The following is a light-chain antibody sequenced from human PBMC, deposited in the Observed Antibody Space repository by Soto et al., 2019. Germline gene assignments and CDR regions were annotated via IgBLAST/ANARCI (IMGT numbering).Light chain of an antibody. J-gene: IGKJ1*01. Sequence: DIQMTQSPSSLSASVGDRVTITCRASQSTGSSLNWYQQKAGKAPRLLIYAASSLQSGVPSRFSGSGSGTDFTLTISSLQVEDFATYYCQQSSSTPRTFGQGTKVDIK. CDR2: AAS. CDR1: QSTGSS. CDR3: QQSSSTPRT. V-gene: IGKV1-39*01.